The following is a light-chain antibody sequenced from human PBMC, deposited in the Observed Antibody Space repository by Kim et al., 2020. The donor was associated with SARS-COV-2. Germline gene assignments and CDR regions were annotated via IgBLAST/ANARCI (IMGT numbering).Light chain of an antibody. CDR3: QQYKKWPLT. Sequence: VSPGERATLSCRASESVSSLLAWYQQKVGQAPRLLIYDASTTATAIPARFSGSGSGTEFTLTISSLQSEDFAVYYCQQYKKWPLTFGGGTKVDIK. V-gene: IGKV3-15*01. CDR2: DAS. J-gene: IGKJ4*02. CDR1: ESVSSL.